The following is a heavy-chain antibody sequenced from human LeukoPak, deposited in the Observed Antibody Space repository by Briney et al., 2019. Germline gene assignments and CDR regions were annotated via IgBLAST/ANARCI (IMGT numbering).Heavy chain of an antibody. J-gene: IGHJ3*02. V-gene: IGHV3-11*04. Sequence: GGSLRLSCAASGFTFSDYYMNWMRQAPGKGLEGVSYFSRSGSTIYYADSVKGRFTISSDNAKNSLYLQMNSLRAEDTAVYYCARWEGFAFDIWGQGTMVTVSS. CDR2: FSRSGSTI. CDR3: ARWEGFAFDI. D-gene: IGHD1-26*01. CDR1: GFTFSDYY.